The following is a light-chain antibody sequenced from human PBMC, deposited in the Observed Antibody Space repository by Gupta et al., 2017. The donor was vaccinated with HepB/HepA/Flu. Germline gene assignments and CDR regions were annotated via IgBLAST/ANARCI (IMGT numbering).Light chain of an antibody. CDR1: QSVSSY. Sequence: EIVLTQSPATLSLSPGERATLSCRASQSVSSYLAWFQQKPGQAPRLLIYDASNRATGIPARFSGSGSGKDLTLTISSREQEDFAVYYCQQRSNWPKLTFGGGTKVEIK. V-gene: IGKV3-11*01. J-gene: IGKJ4*01. CDR2: DAS. CDR3: QQRSNWPKLT.